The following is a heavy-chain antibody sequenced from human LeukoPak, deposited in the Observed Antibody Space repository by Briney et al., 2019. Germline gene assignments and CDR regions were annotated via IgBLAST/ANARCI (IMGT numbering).Heavy chain of an antibody. CDR2: IYPSDSTT. J-gene: IGHJ6*02. Sequence: PGESLKISCKGSGYSFTSYWIVWVRQMSGKGLEWMGLIYPSDSTTRYSPSLQGQVTISADKSISTAYLQWSSLKASDTAMYYCARLDSSGYYYYGMDVWGQGTTVTVSS. CDR1: GYSFTSYW. V-gene: IGHV5-51*01. D-gene: IGHD3-22*01. CDR3: ARLDSSGYYYYGMDV.